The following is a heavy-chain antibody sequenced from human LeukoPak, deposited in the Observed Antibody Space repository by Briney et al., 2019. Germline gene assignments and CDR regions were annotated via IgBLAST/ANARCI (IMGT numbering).Heavy chain of an antibody. CDR1: GFTCSTYS. CDR2: ISYTNII. Sequence: PGGSLRLSGAASGFTCSTYSMNWVRQAPGKGLEWVSYISYTNIIYYADSVKGRFTISRDNAKNSLYLQMNSLRAEDTAVYYCARRVYNSGWYIDYWGQGTLVTVSS. D-gene: IGHD6-19*01. J-gene: IGHJ4*02. CDR3: ARRVYNSGWYIDY. V-gene: IGHV3-48*01.